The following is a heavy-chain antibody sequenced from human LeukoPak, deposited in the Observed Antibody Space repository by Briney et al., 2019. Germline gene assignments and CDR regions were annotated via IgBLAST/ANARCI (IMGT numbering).Heavy chain of an antibody. D-gene: IGHD3-22*01. J-gene: IGHJ3*02. CDR3: ARDLPITMIVGDAFDI. Sequence: SVKVSCKASGGTFSRYAISWVRQAPGQGLEWMGGIIPIFGTANYAQKFQGRVTITADESTSTAYMELSSLRSEDMAVYYCARDLPITMIVGDAFDIWGQGTMVTVSS. CDR2: IIPIFGTA. CDR1: GGTFSRYA. V-gene: IGHV1-69*01.